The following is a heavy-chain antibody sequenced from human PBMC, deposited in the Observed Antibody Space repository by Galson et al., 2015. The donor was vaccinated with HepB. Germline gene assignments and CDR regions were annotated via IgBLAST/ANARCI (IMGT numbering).Heavy chain of an antibody. J-gene: IGHJ4*02. Sequence: SLRLSCAASGFTFSSYSMNWVRQAPGKGLEWVSYISSSSSTIYYADSVKGRFTISRDNAKNSLYLQMNSLRAEDTAVYYCARESPGIAAAGLSYWGQGTLVTVSS. V-gene: IGHV3-48*04. CDR3: ARESPGIAAAGLSY. CDR2: ISSSSSTI. CDR1: GFTFSSYS. D-gene: IGHD6-13*01.